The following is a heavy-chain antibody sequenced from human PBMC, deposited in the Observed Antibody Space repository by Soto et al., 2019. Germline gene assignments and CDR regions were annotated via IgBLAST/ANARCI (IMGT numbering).Heavy chain of an antibody. CDR1: GFTFSSYW. CDR2: IKQDGSEK. V-gene: IGHV3-7*01. D-gene: IGHD6-19*01. J-gene: IGHJ3*02. Sequence: VQLVESGGGLVQPGGSLRLSCAASGFTFSSYWMSWVRQAPGKGLEWVANIKQDGSEKYYVDSVKGRFTISRDNAKNSLYLQMNSLRAEDTDVYYCASGGRRNSAWYAFDIWGQGTMVTVSS. CDR3: ASGGRRNSAWYAFDI.